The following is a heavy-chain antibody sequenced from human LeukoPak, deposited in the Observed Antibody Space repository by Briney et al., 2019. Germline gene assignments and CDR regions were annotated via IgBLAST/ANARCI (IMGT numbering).Heavy chain of an antibody. CDR2: ISGVGNT. CDR1: GFTVSSNG. Sequence: GGSLRLSCVASGFTVSSNGLSWLRQAPGKRLEWVSDISGVGNTYYAESVRGRFTISRDNSKNTLYLQMNSLRAEDTALYYASGHGSSSYWGQGTLVAVSS. J-gene: IGHJ4*02. CDR3: SGHGSSSY. V-gene: IGHV3-23*01. D-gene: IGHD6-13*01.